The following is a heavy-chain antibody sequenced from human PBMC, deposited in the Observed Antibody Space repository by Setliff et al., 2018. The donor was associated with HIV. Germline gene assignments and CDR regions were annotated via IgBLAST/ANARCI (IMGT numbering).Heavy chain of an antibody. D-gene: IGHD5-18*01. CDR1: GGSVGSVSYY. J-gene: IGHJ4*01. CDR2: IYYTGST. V-gene: IGHV4-61*01. Sequence: SETLSLTCTVSGGSVGSVSYYWSWVRQPPGNGLVWIGYIYYTGSTNYNPSLKSRLTISVDTSKNQFTLKLRSMTAADTAVYYCARDPPGYSDSNDYWGHGTLVTVSS. CDR3: ARDPPGYSDSNDY.